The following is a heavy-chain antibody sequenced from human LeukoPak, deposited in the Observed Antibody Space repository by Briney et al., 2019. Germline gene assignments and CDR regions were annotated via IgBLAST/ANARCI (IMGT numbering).Heavy chain of an antibody. CDR2: ISWNSGSI. J-gene: IGHJ4*02. V-gene: IGHV3-9*01. Sequence: AGGSLRLSCAASGFTFDDYAMHWVRQAPGKGLEWVSGISWNSGSIGYADSVKGRFTISRDNAKHSLYLQMNSLRAEDTALYYCAKASYSRIAVAGTDYFDYWGQGTLVTVSS. CDR3: AKASYSRIAVAGTDYFDY. D-gene: IGHD6-19*01. CDR1: GFTFDDYA.